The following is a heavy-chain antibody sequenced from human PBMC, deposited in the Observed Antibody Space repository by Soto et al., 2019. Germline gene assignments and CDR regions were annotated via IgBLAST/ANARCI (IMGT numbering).Heavy chain of an antibody. CDR2: ISAYNGNT. J-gene: IGHJ4*02. CDR3: ARDRNYYYDRSWVDY. V-gene: IGHV1-18*01. Sequence: ASVKVSCKASGYTFTSYGISWVRQAPGQGLEWMGWISAYNGNTNYAQKLQGRVTMTTDTSTSTAYMELRSLRSDDTAVYYCARDRNYYYDRSWVDYWGQGTLVTVSS. D-gene: IGHD3-22*01. CDR1: GYTFTSYG.